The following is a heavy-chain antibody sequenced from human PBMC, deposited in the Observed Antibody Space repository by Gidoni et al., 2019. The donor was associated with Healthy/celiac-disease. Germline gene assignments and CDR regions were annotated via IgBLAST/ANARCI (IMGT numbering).Heavy chain of an antibody. CDR2: ISWDGGST. Sequence: EVQLVESGGVVVQPGGSLRLSCAASGFPFADYTMHWVRQAPGKGLEWVSLISWDGGSTYYADSVKGRFTISRDNSKNSLYLQMNSLRTEDTALYYCAKITRRHYYYYGMDVWGQGTTVTVSS. J-gene: IGHJ6*02. CDR1: GFPFADYT. CDR3: AKITRRHYYYYGMDV. D-gene: IGHD1-20*01. V-gene: IGHV3-43*01.